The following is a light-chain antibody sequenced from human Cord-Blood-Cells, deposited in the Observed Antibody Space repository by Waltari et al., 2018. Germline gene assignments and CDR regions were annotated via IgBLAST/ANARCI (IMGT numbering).Light chain of an antibody. CDR1: QSVLYSSNNKNY. CDR3: QQYYSTPQT. J-gene: IGKJ1*01. Sequence: DIVMTQSPDSLAVSLGERATINCKSSQSVLYSSNNKNYLAWYQQKPGQPPKLLIYWASTRESGVPDRFSGSGSGTDFTLTINSLQAEDVAVYYCQQYYSTPQTFGQGTKGEIK. CDR2: WAS. V-gene: IGKV4-1*01.